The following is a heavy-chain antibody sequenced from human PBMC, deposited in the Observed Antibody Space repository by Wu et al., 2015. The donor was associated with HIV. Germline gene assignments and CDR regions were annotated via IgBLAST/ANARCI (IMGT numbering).Heavy chain of an antibody. J-gene: IGHJ6*02. CDR3: AREWGGGIAVSYGMDV. CDR2: IIPIFGTA. CDR1: GGTFSSYA. Sequence: QVQLVQSGAEVKKPGSSVKVSCKASGGTFSSYAISWVRQAPGQGLEWMGGIIPIFGTANYAQKFQGRVTITTDESTSTAYMELSSLRSEDTAVYYCAREWGGGIAVSYGMDVWGQGDHGSPVSS. V-gene: IGHV1-69*05. D-gene: IGHD6-19*01.